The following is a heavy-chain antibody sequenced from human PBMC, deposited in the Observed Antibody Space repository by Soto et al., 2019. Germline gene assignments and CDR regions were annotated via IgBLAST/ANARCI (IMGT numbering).Heavy chain of an antibody. V-gene: IGHV1-69*01. CDR1: GGTFSSYA. J-gene: IGHJ6*02. CDR2: IIPISGTA. CDR3: ARSQGSSTSLEIYYYYYYGMDV. Sequence: QVQLVQSGAEVKKPGSSVKVSCKASGGTFSSYAISWVRQAPGQGLEWRGGIIPISGTANYAQKCQGRVTITADESTSTAYRELRSLRSEDPAVYYCARSQGSSTSLEIYYYYYYGMDVWGQGTTVTVSS. D-gene: IGHD2-2*01.